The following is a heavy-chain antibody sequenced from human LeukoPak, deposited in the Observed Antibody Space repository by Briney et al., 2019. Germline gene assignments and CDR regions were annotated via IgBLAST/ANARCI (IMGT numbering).Heavy chain of an antibody. D-gene: IGHD3-3*01. Sequence: SSETLSLTCAVYGGSFSGYYWSWIRQPPGKGLEWIGYIYYSGSTNYNPSLKSRVTISVDTSKNQFSLKLSSVTAADTAVYYCAAGGRYDFWSGYSNYFDYWGQGTLVTVSS. CDR2: IYYSGST. V-gene: IGHV4-59*08. J-gene: IGHJ4*02. CDR1: GGSFSGYY. CDR3: AAGGRYDFWSGYSNYFDY.